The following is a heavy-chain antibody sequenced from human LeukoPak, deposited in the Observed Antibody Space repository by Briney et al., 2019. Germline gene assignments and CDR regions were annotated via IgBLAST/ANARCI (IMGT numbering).Heavy chain of an antibody. J-gene: IGHJ3*02. CDR2: ISAYNGNT. CDR1: GYTFTSYY. D-gene: IGHD4-17*01. V-gene: IGHV1-18*04. CDR3: ARDLGDYDAFGI. Sequence: ASVKVSCKASGYTFTSYYMHWVRQAPGQGLEWMGWISAYNGNTNYAQKLQGRVTMTTDTSTSTAYMELSRLRSDDTAVYYCARDLGDYDAFGIWGQGTMVTVSS.